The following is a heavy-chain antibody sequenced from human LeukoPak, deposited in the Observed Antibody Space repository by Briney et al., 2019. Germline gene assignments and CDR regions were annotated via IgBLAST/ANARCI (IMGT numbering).Heavy chain of an antibody. CDR3: AKSLGSGWYSFWFDP. V-gene: IGHV3-9*01. J-gene: IGHJ5*02. CDR1: GFTFDDYA. Sequence: GRSLRLSCAAYGFTFDDYAMHWVRQAPGKGLEWVSGNSWNSGSIGYADSVKGRFTISRDNAKNSLYLQMNSLRAEDTALYYCAKSLGSGWYSFWFDPWGQGTLVTVSS. D-gene: IGHD6-19*01. CDR2: NSWNSGSI.